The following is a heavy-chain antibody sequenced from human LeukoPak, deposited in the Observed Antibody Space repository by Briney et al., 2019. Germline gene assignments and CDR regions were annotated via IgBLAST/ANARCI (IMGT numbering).Heavy chain of an antibody. D-gene: IGHD5-24*01. CDR1: GGSISSYY. Sequence: SETLSLTCTVSGGSISSYYWSWIRQPPGKGLEWIGYIYYSGSTNYNPSLKSRVTISVDTSKNHFSLRLSSVTAADTAVYYCARGRRDGYKVYFDYWGQGTLVTVSS. CDR2: IYYSGST. CDR3: ARGRRDGYKVYFDY. J-gene: IGHJ4*02. V-gene: IGHV4-59*01.